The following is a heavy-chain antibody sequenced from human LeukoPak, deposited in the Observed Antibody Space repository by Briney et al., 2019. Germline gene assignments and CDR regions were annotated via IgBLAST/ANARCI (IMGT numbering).Heavy chain of an antibody. V-gene: IGHV4-59*12. CDR3: AKSNGYGLVDI. J-gene: IGHJ3*02. D-gene: IGHD3-10*01. Sequence: GSLRLSCAASGFTFSSYGMSWVRQAPGKGLEWIGNIFYSGSTYYSPSVKSRVTISLDTSRNQFSLKLNSVTAADTAVYYCAKSNGYGLVDIWGQGTMVTVSS. CDR1: GFTFSSYG. CDR2: IFYSGST.